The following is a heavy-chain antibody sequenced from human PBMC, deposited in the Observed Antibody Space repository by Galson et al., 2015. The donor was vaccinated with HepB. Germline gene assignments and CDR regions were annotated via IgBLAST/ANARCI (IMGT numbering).Heavy chain of an antibody. Sequence: SLRLSCAASGFTFSSYAMSWIRQAPGKGLEWVSAISGSGGSTYYADSVKGRFTISRDNSKNTLYLQMNSLRAEDTAVYYCAKVGRTYYYDSSGYPPPYYDYFDLWGQGILVTVAS. V-gene: IGHV3-23*01. CDR3: AKVGRTYYYDSSGYPPPYYDYFDL. D-gene: IGHD3-22*01. CDR1: GFTFSSYA. J-gene: IGHJ4*02. CDR2: ISGSGGST.